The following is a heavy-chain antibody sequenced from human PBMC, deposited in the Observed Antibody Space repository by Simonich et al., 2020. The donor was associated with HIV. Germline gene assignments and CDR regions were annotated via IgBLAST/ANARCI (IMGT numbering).Heavy chain of an antibody. CDR3: AKDRYYNFWSGYYDY. V-gene: IGHV3-23*01. CDR1: GFTFSSYA. D-gene: IGHD3-3*01. CDR2: INGSGGRT. J-gene: IGHJ4*02. Sequence: EVQLLESGGGLVQPGGSLRLSCAASGFTFSSYAMSGVRQAPGKGVEWGSCINGSGGRTYYAESVKGRFTISRDNSKNTLYLQMNSLRAEDTAVYYCAKDRYYNFWSGYYDYWGQGTLVTVSS.